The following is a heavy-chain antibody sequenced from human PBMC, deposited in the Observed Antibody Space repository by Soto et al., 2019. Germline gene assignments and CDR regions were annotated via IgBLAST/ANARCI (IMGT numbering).Heavy chain of an antibody. J-gene: IGHJ4*02. D-gene: IGHD3-10*01. V-gene: IGHV4-31*03. CDR3: ARLGGYYGSGSYWDLDY. CDR2: IYYNGST. Sequence: QVQLQESGPGLVKPSQTLSLTCTVSGGSINSGGYYWSWIRQHPGKGLKWIGYIYYNGSTYYNPSLKSRVTISVDTSKNQFSLNLKSVTAADTAVYYCARLGGYYGSGSYWDLDYWGQGTLVTVSS. CDR1: GGSINSGGYY.